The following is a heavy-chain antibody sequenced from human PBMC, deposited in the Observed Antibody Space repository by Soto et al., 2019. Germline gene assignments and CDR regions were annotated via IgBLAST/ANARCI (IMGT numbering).Heavy chain of an antibody. CDR3: ARDRDTAMVTVAFDI. CDR2: ISYDGSNK. V-gene: IGHV3-30-3*01. CDR1: GFTFSSYA. Sequence: QVQLVESGGGVVQPGRSLRLSCAASGFTFSSYAMHWVRQAPGKGLEWVAVISYDGSNKYYADSVKGRFTISRDNSKNTLYLQMNGLRAEDTAVYYCARDRDTAMVTVAFDIWGQGTMVTVSS. D-gene: IGHD5-18*01. J-gene: IGHJ3*02.